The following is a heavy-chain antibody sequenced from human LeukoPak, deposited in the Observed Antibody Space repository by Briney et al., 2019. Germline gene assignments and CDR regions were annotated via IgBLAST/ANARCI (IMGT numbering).Heavy chain of an antibody. D-gene: IGHD3-10*01. Sequence: PGGSLRLSCAASGSTVSSNYMSWVRQAPGKGLEWVSVIYSGGSTYYADSVKGRFTISRDNSKNTLYLQMNSLRAEDTAVYYCASIKDGYGSGSPYYWGQGTLVTVSS. V-gene: IGHV3-66*01. CDR2: IYSGGST. J-gene: IGHJ4*02. CDR1: GSTVSSNY. CDR3: ASIKDGYGSGSPYY.